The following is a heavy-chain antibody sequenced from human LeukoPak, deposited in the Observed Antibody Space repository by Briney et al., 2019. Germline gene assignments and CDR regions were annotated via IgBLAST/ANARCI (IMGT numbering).Heavy chain of an antibody. CDR2: INPSDGST. CDR3: ARAESVGSSGHDFDY. J-gene: IGHJ4*02. Sequence: ASVKVSCKASGYTCTRYYIHWVRQAPGQGLEWMGIINPSDGSTSYAQKFQGRVTMTRDMSTSTVYMGLSSLRSEDTALYYCARAESVGSSGHDFDYWGQGTLVTVSS. CDR1: GYTCTRYY. D-gene: IGHD6-6*01. V-gene: IGHV1-46*01.